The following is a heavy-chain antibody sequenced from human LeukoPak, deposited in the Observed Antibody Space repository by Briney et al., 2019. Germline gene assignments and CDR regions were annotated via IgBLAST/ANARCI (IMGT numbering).Heavy chain of an antibody. D-gene: IGHD7-27*01. CDR2: ISYDGSNK. CDR3: ATGLGIGGSSVGEFDY. CDR1: GFTFRTYG. V-gene: IGHV3-30*03. Sequence: PGRSLRLSCAASGFTFRTYGMHWVRQAPGKGLEWVAVISYDGSNKYYTDSVKGRFAISRDNSKNTLYLQMNSLRAEDTAVYYCATGLGIGGSSVGEFDYWGQGTLVTVSS. J-gene: IGHJ4*02.